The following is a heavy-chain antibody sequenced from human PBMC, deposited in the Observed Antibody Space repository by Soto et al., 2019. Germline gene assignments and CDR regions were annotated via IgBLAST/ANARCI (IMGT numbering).Heavy chain of an antibody. V-gene: IGHV3-30*18. CDR1: GFTFSSYG. CDR3: AKVESENFDWSAFDY. D-gene: IGHD3-9*01. CDR2: ISYDGSNK. J-gene: IGHJ4*02. Sequence: GSLRLSCAASGFTFSSYGMHWVRQAPGKGLEWVAVISYDGSNKYYADSVKGRFTISRDNSKNTLYLQMNSLRAEDTAVYYCAKVESENFDWSAFDYWGQGTLVTVSS.